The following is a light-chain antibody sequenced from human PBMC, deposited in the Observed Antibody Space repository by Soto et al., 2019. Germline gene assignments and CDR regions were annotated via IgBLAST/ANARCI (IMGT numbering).Light chain of an antibody. J-gene: IGKJ1*01. Sequence: CVAPGGRRTIYNRARQSLSSNLAWYQQKPGQAPRLLIYGASTRATGIPARFSGSGYGAEFTLTIRSLQSEDFAVYYCQQSCTSAETFGQGTKVDIK. CDR1: QSLSSN. CDR3: QQSCTSAET. CDR2: GAS. V-gene: IGKV3-15*01.